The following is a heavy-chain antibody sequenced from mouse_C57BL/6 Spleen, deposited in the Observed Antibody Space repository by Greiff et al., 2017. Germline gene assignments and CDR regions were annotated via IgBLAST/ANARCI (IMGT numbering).Heavy chain of an antibody. CDR3: DYDFAY. J-gene: IGHJ3*01. Sequence: EVQLQQSGPELVKPGASVKISCKASGYTFTDYYMNWVKQSPGKSLEWIGDINPNNGGTSYTQKFKGKATLTVDKSSSTAYMELRSLTSEDSAVYYCDYDFAYWGQGTLVTVSA. CDR1: GYTFTDYY. D-gene: IGHD2-4*01. CDR2: INPNNGGT. V-gene: IGHV1-26*01.